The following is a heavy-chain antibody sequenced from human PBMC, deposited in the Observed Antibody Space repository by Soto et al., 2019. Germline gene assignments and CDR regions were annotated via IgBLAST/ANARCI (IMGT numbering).Heavy chain of an antibody. CDR1: WRKVIDLD. D-gene: IGHD3-22*01. CDR3: ARSPYDNSDTILDY. J-gene: IGHJ4*02. CDR2: IYAGTIT. Sequence: GLLRFCSRVAWRKVIDLDISRVRKDAGKGLEWVSVIYAGTITYYADSVKGRFTIYRDNSKNTLNLEMNSLRVEDTAVYFCARSPYDNSDTILDYRGQGTLVTGSS. V-gene: IGHV3-53*01.